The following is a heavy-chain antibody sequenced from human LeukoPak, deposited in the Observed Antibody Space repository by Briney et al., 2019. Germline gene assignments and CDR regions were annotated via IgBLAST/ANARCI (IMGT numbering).Heavy chain of an antibody. Sequence: PGGTLRLSCAASGFTFSSYGMSWVRQAPGKGVEWVGRIKSKTDGGTTDYAARVKGRFTISRDGSRNTLYLQMHSLKTEDTAVYYCARDLNEQDYYDSSGYYGHWGQGTLVTVSS. D-gene: IGHD3-22*01. CDR1: GFTFSSYG. V-gene: IGHV3-15*01. CDR3: ARDLNEQDYYDSSGYYGH. CDR2: IKSKTDGGTT. J-gene: IGHJ4*02.